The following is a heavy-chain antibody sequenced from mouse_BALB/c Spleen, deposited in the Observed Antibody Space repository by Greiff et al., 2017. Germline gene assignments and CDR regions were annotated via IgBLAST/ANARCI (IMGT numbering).Heavy chain of an antibody. CDR3: ARNYGNYGDY. Sequence: EVQGVESGGGLVQPGGSRKLSCAASGFTFSSFGMHWVRQAPEKGLEWVAYISSGSSTIYYADTVKGRFTISRDNPKNTLFLQMTSLRSEDTAMYYCARNYGNYGDYWGQGTSVTVSS. V-gene: IGHV5-17*02. J-gene: IGHJ4*01. CDR2: ISSGSSTI. CDR1: GFTFSSFG. D-gene: IGHD2-1*01.